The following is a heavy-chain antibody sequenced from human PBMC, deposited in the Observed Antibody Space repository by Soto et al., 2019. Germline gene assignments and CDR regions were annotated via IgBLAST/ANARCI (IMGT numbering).Heavy chain of an antibody. J-gene: IGHJ4*02. CDR3: ARASYDILTGYHLYYFDY. D-gene: IGHD3-9*01. CDR2: INHSGST. V-gene: IGHV4-34*01. CDR1: GGSFSGYY. Sequence: SETLSLTCAVYGGSFSGYYWSWIRQPPGKGLEWIGEINHSGSTNYNPSLKSRVTISVDTSKNQFSLKLSSVTAADTAVYYCARASYDILTGYHLYYFDYWGQGTLVTVSS.